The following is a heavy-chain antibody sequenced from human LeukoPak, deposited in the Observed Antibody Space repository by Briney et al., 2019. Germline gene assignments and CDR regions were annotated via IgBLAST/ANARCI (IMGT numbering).Heavy chain of an antibody. Sequence: GGSLRLSCAASGFTFSNYNMNWVRQAPGKGLEWISSITRSSTYIYYADSVKGRFTISRDNAKNSLYLQMNSLRAEDTALYYCARDPYSGSYGDYYYYYMDVWGKGTTVTISS. D-gene: IGHD1-26*01. CDR1: GFTFSNYN. V-gene: IGHV3-21*01. CDR2: ITRSSTYI. CDR3: ARDPYSGSYGDYYYYYMDV. J-gene: IGHJ6*03.